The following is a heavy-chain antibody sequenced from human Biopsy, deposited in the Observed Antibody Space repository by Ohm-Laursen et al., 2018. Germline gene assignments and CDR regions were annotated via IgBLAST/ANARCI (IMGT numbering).Heavy chain of an antibody. D-gene: IGHD3-16*01. V-gene: IGHV4-4*07. CDR1: GGSISSYY. CDR3: ARAAFGPFDS. Sequence: SETLSLTCTVSGGSISSYYWNWIQQPAGKGLEWIGRIYTSGSTNFNPSLKSRVTMSIDTSKNQFSLRLSSVTAADTAVYYCARAAFGPFDSWGQGALVTVSS. J-gene: IGHJ4*02. CDR2: IYTSGST.